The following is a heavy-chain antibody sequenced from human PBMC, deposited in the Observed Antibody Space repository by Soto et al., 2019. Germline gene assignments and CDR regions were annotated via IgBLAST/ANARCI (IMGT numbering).Heavy chain of an antibody. CDR1: GGTFSSYA. CDR3: ARDGWGMATITVRNWFDP. Sequence: QVQLVQSGAEVKKPGSSVKVSCKASGGTFSSYAISWVRQAPGQGLEWMGGIIPIFGTANYAQKFQGRVTITADESTSTAYMELSSLRSEDTAVYYCARDGWGMATITVRNWFDPWGQGTLVTVSS. CDR2: IIPIFGTA. D-gene: IGHD5-12*01. J-gene: IGHJ5*02. V-gene: IGHV1-69*01.